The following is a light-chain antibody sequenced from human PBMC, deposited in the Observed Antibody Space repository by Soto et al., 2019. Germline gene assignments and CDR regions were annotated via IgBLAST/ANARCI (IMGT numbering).Light chain of an antibody. V-gene: IGLV2-8*01. CDR2: EVT. CDR3: TSYAGSNNFVV. Sequence: QSALTQPPSASGSLGQSVTISCAGTSGDVGLYNYVSWYQQHPGRAPKLLIYEVTQRPSGVPGRFSASKSGNTASLTVSGLQTEDEADYYCTSYAGSNNFVVFGGGTKLTVL. CDR1: SGDVGLYNY. J-gene: IGLJ2*01.